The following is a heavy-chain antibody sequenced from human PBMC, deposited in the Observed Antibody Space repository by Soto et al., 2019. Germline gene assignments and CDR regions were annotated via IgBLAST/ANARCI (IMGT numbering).Heavy chain of an antibody. V-gene: IGHV2-5*02. CDR2: IYWDDGK. CDR1: GFSLTTSGVG. J-gene: IGHJ3*02. CDR3: AHRLYASSDDDFNI. Sequence: QITLKESGPTLVKPTQTLTLTCTFSGFSLTTSGVGVGWIRQPPGKALEWLALIYWDDGKRYSPSLQSRLTITKDTSKNQVDLTVTNMNPADTGTYDCAHRLYASSDDDFNIWSQGTMVYVSS. D-gene: IGHD6-6*01.